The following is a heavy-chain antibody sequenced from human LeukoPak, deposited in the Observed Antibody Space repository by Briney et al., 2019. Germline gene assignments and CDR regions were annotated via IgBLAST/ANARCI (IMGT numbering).Heavy chain of an antibody. CDR2: INHSGST. Sequence: SETLSHTCAVYGGSFSGYYWSWIRQPPGKGLEWIGEINHSGSTNYNPSLKSRVTISVDTSKNQFSLKLSSVTAADTAVYYCARGPIAPAPFDYWGQGTLVTVSS. CDR3: ARGPIAPAPFDY. J-gene: IGHJ4*02. V-gene: IGHV4-34*01. D-gene: IGHD6-13*01. CDR1: GGSFSGYY.